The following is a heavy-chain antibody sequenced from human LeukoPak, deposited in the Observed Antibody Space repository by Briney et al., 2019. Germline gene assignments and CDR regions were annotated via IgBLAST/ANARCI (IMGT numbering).Heavy chain of an antibody. D-gene: IGHD5-24*01. Sequence: PGGSLRLSCAASGFTFSNAWMSWVRQAPGKGLEWVGRIKSKTDGGTTDYAAPVKGRFTISRDDSKNTLHLQMNSLKTEDTAVYYCTPGDGYNPPGYWGQGTLVTVSS. CDR1: GFTFSNAW. CDR2: IKSKTDGGTT. J-gene: IGHJ4*02. V-gene: IGHV3-15*01. CDR3: TPGDGYNPPGY.